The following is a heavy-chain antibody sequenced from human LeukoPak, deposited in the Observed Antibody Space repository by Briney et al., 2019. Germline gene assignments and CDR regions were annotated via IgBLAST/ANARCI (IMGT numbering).Heavy chain of an antibody. CDR3: ARDSWGAYYFDY. Sequence: TGGSLRLSCAASGFTFSNYNMAWVRQAPGKGLEWVAVISYDGSNKYYADSVKGRFTISRDNSKNTLYLQMNSLRAEDTAVYYCARDSWGAYYFDYWGQGTLVTVSS. J-gene: IGHJ4*02. V-gene: IGHV3-30*03. CDR1: GFTFSNYN. D-gene: IGHD3-16*01. CDR2: ISYDGSNK.